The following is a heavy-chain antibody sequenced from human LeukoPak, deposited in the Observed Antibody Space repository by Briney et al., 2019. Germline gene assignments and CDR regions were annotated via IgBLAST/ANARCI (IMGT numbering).Heavy chain of an antibody. CDR2: IIPIFGTA. V-gene: IGHV1-69*05. J-gene: IGHJ4*02. D-gene: IGHD3-10*01. Sequence: SVKVSCKASGGTFSSYAISWARQAPGQGLEWMGRIIPIFGTANYAQKFQGRVTITTDESTSTAYMELSSLRSEDTAVYYCAREKYYGSGGIDYWGQGTLVTVSS. CDR1: GGTFSSYA. CDR3: AREKYYGSGGIDY.